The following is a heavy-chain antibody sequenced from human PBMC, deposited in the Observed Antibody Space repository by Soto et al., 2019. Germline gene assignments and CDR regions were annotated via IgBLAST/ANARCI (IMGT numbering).Heavy chain of an antibody. CDR3: TTDPGYSYAKLYYYYGMDV. D-gene: IGHD5-18*01. J-gene: IGHJ6*02. Sequence: VGSLRLSCAASGFTFSNAWMSWVRQAPGKGLEWVGRIKSKTDGGTTDYAAPVKVRFTISRDDSKNTLYLQMNSLKTEDTAVYYCTTDPGYSYAKLYYYYGMDVWGQGTTVTVSS. CDR2: IKSKTDGGTT. V-gene: IGHV3-15*01. CDR1: GFTFSNAW.